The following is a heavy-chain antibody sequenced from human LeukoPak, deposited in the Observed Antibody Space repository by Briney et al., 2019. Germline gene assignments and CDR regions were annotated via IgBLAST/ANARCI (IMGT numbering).Heavy chain of an antibody. CDR3: AGRQLVRLADAFDI. V-gene: IGHV3-53*01. CDR2: IYSGGST. J-gene: IGHJ3*02. D-gene: IGHD6-13*01. CDR1: GFTVSSNY. Sequence: PGGSLRLSCAASGFTVSSNYMSWVRQAPGKGLGWVSVIYSGGSTYYADSVKGRFTISRDNSKNTLYLQMNSLRAEDTAVYYCAGRQLVRLADAFDIWGQGTMVTVSS.